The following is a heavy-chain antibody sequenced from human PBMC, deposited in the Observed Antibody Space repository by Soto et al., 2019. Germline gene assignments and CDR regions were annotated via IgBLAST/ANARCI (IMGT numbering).Heavy chain of an antibody. Sequence: SETLSLTCAVSGGSISSGGYSWSWIRQPPGKGLEWIGYIYHSGSTYYNPSLKSRVTISVDRSKNQFSLKLSSVTAADTAVYYCARGRDGYNSKSPYYFDYWGQGTLVTVSS. D-gene: IGHD5-12*01. J-gene: IGHJ4*02. CDR3: ARGRDGYNSKSPYYFDY. CDR2: IYHSGST. CDR1: GGSISSGGYS. V-gene: IGHV4-30-2*01.